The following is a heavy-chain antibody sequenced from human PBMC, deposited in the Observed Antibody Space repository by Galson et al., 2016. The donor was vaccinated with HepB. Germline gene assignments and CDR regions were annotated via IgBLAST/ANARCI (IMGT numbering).Heavy chain of an antibody. CDR1: GYTFNTYG. D-gene: IGHD2-15*01. J-gene: IGHJ4*02. CDR2: ISGTNGNT. Sequence: SVKVSCKASGYTFNTYGIGWVRQAPGQGFEWMGWISGTNGNTNYAQSLQGRVTMTRDIPTNTAYLELRGLREDDTATYYCTRGSRCSAGTCYSPAFDYWGQGTLVTVSS. CDR3: TRGSRCSAGTCYSPAFDY. V-gene: IGHV1-18*01.